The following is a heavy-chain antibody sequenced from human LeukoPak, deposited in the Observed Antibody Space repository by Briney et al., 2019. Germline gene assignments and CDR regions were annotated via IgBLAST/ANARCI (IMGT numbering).Heavy chain of an antibody. V-gene: IGHV3-66*01. CDR3: ATIVSDSSGWYHFDH. CDR2: INSGGTT. Sequence: QPGGSLRLSCAASGLTVTSKYIAWVRQAPGKGLEWVSFINSGGTTNYADSVKGRFIISRDYSKNTLYLQMSSLRAEDTAVYYCATIVSDSSGWYHFDHWGQGALVTVSS. D-gene: IGHD6-19*01. J-gene: IGHJ4*02. CDR1: GLTVTSKY.